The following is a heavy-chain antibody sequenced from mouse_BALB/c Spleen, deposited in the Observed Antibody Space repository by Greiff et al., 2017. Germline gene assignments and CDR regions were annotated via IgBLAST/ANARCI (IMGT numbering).Heavy chain of an antibody. D-gene: IGHD6-1*01. CDR2: SRNKANDYTT. CDR3: ARDAPSRLFAY. CDR1: GFTFNNFY. J-gene: IGHJ3*01. V-gene: IGHV7-1*02. Sequence: EVNLVESGGGLVQPGGSLRLSCATSGFTFNNFYMEWVRQPPGKRLEWIAASRNKANDYTTEYSASVKGRFIVSRDTSQSILYLQMNALRAEDTAIYYCARDAPSRLFAYWGQGTLVTVSA.